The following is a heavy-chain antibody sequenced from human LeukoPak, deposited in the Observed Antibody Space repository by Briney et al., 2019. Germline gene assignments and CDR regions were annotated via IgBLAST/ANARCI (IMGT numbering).Heavy chain of an antibody. J-gene: IGHJ6*02. V-gene: IGHV1-18*01. CDR2: ISAYNGNT. CDR1: GGTFSSYA. CDR3: ARDIVVVPAAMSYASYGMDV. D-gene: IGHD2-2*01. Sequence: ASVKVSCKASGGTFSSYAISWVRQAPGQGLEWMGWISAYNGNTNYAQKLQGRVTMTTDTSTSTAYMELRSLRSDDTAVYYCARDIVVVPAAMSYASYGMDVWGQGTTVTVSS.